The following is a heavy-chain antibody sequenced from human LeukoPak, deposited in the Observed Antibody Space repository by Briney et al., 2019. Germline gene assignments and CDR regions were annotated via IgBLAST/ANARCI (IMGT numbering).Heavy chain of an antibody. CDR3: ARVGLPQYFDY. V-gene: IGHV4-39*07. CDR2: IYYSGST. Sequence: PETLSLTCTVSGGSISSSSYYWGWIRQPPGKGLEWIGSIYYSGSTYYNPSLKSRVTISVDTSKNQFSLKLSSVTAADTAVYYCARVGLPQYFDYWGQGTLVTVSS. J-gene: IGHJ4*02. CDR1: GGSISSSSYY. D-gene: IGHD2-15*01.